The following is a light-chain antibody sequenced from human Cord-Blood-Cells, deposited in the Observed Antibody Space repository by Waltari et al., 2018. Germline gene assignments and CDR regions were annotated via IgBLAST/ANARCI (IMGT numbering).Light chain of an antibody. J-gene: IGKJ5*01. Sequence: EIVLTQSPATLSLSPGERATLSCRASQSVSSYLAWYQQKPGQAPRLLIYDASNRATGIPARFSVSGSGTDFTLTISSLEPEDFAVYYCQQRSNWPPVTFGQGTRLEMK. CDR3: QQRSNWPPVT. CDR2: DAS. CDR1: QSVSSY. V-gene: IGKV3-11*01.